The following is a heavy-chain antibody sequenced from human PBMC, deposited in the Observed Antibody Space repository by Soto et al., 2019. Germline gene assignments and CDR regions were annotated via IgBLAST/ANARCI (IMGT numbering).Heavy chain of an antibody. J-gene: IGHJ6*03. Sequence: GGSLRLSCAASGFTFSNYSINWVRQAPGKGLEWVSSISSSSSYIYYADSVKGRFTISRDNAKNSLYLQMNSLRAEDTAVYYCARDRYYDFWSGYGTYYYYMDVWGKGTTVTVSS. CDR3: ARDRYYDFWSGYGTYYYYMDV. CDR2: ISSSSSYI. CDR1: GFTFSNYS. V-gene: IGHV3-21*01. D-gene: IGHD3-3*01.